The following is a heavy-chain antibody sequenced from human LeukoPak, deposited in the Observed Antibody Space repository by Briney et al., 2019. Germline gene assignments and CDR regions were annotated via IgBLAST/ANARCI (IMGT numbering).Heavy chain of an antibody. CDR3: AKELYNYGDYGAEGLDV. Sequence: GGSLRLSCAVSGFTFGNYGMHWVRQAPGKGLEWVALISYDGSSEYYAGSVKGRFTISRDNTKITVYLQMNSLKAEDTAVYYCAKELYNYGDYGAEGLDVGGQGTTVTVS. V-gene: IGHV3-30*18. J-gene: IGHJ6*02. CDR2: ISYDGSSE. CDR1: GFTFGNYG. D-gene: IGHD4-17*01.